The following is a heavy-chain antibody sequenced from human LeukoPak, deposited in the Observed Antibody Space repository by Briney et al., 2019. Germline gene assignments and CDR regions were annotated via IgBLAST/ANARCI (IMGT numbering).Heavy chain of an antibody. Sequence: PSETLSLTCTVSGGSISSGDYYWSWIRQHPGKGLEWIGYIYYSGSTYYNPSLKSRLTISLDTSKNQFSLKLSSVTAADTAVYYCTTSSGWYSLNYWGQGVLITVSS. D-gene: IGHD1-26*01. V-gene: IGHV4-31*03. CDR1: GGSISSGDYY. CDR3: TTSSGWYSLNY. CDR2: IYYSGST. J-gene: IGHJ4*02.